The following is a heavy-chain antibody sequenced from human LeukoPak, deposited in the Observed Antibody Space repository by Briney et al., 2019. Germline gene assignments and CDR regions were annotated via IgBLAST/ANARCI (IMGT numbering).Heavy chain of an antibody. Sequence: GGSLRLSCAASGFTFSSHSMNWVRQAPGKGLEWVSSISSSSTYMFYADSVKGRFTISRDNAKNSLYVQMNSLGAEDTAVYYCARGVAGATVDFWGQGTLVTVSS. CDR3: ARGVAGATVDF. CDR2: ISSSSTYM. V-gene: IGHV3-21*01. J-gene: IGHJ4*02. D-gene: IGHD1-26*01. CDR1: GFTFSSHS.